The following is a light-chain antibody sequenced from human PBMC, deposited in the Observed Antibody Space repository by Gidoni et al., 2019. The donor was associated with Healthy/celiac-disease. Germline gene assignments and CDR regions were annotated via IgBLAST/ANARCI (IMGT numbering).Light chain of an antibody. Sequence: EIVMTQSPATLSVSPGERATLSCRASQSVSSNLALYQQKPGQAPRLLISGASTRATGIPARFSVSGSGTEFTLTISSLQSEDFAVYYCQQYNNWLRTFGQGTKLEIK. CDR1: QSVSSN. J-gene: IGKJ2*01. V-gene: IGKV3-15*01. CDR2: GAS. CDR3: QQYNNWLRT.